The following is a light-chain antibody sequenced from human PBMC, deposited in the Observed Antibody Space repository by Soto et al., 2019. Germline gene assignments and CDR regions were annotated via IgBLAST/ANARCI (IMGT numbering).Light chain of an antibody. J-gene: IGKJ1*01. CDR3: QDYHGSPPT. CDR1: QSVSSDW. Sequence: TVLTQSPGTLSLSPGERAALSCRASQSVSSDWLAWYQQKPGQPPRLLIYGASNRATGIPDRFSGSGSGTDFTLTIRRLEPEDFAFYFCQDYHGSPPTFGQGTMVEIK. V-gene: IGKV3-20*01. CDR2: GAS.